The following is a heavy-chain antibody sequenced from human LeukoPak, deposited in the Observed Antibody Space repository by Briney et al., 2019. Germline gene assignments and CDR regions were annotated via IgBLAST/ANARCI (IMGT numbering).Heavy chain of an antibody. J-gene: IGHJ4*02. D-gene: IGHD3-10*01. CDR3: ARGIFYGSGSQSFDY. V-gene: IGHV3-48*01. CDR2: ISGSANIK. Sequence: GGSLRLSCAASGFTFSYYSMSWVRQAPGKGLMWISYISGSANIKHFADSEKGRFTISRDNAKESLYLQMDSLRAEDTAFYYCARGIFYGSGSQSFDYWGQGTLVTVSP. CDR1: GFTFSYYS.